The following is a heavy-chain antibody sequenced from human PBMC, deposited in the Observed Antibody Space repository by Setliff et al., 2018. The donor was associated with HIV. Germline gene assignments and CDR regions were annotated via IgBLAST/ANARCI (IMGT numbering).Heavy chain of an antibody. Sequence: ASVKVSCKASGYTFTNYYIHWVRQAPGQGLEWMGLINPNGGRTRYAQKFRGRVIMTRDTSTSTAYMELRNLRSDDTAVYYCARDQWGVEMATMNYYYYYMDVWGKGTMVTVSS. CDR1: GYTFTNYY. J-gene: IGHJ6*03. V-gene: IGHV1-46*01. CDR2: INPNGGRT. CDR3: ARDQWGVEMATMNYYYYYMDV. D-gene: IGHD3-10*01.